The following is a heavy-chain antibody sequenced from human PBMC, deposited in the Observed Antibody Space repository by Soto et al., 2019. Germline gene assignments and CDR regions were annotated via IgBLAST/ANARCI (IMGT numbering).Heavy chain of an antibody. V-gene: IGHV1-2*04. CDR1: GYTFTDYY. CDR2: INPNSGGT. CDR3: AREAVGAAIKEDYYYYYYMDV. Sequence: GASVKVSCKASGYTFTDYYLHWVRQAPGQRLEWMRWINPNSGGTNSAQKFQGWVTMTRDTSISTAYMELSRLKSDDTAVYYCAREAVGAAIKEDYYYYYYMDVWGKGTTVTVSS. D-gene: IGHD1-26*01. J-gene: IGHJ6*03.